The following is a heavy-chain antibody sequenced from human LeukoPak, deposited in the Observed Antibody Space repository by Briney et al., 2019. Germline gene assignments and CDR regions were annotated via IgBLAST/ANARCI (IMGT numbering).Heavy chain of an antibody. CDR3: ARDDYGDYEAFYS. V-gene: IGHV4-34*01. D-gene: IGHD4-17*01. CDR1: GGSFSGYY. J-gene: IGHJ3*02. CDR2: INHSGST. Sequence: SETLSLTCAVYGGSFSGYYWGWIRQPPGKGLEWIGEINHSGSTNYNPSLKSRVTISVDTSENQFSLKLSSVTAADTAVYYCARDDYGDYEAFYSWGQRAMVTACS.